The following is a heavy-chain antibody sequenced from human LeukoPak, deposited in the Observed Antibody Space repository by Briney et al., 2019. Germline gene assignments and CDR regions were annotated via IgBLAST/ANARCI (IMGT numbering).Heavy chain of an antibody. CDR2: IYYSGST. Sequence: SETLSLTCAVYGGSFSGYYWSWIRQHPGKGLEWIGYIYYSGSTYYNPSLKSRVTISVDTSKNQFSLKLSSVTAADTAVYYCARGPPRRTDYWGQGTLVTVSS. CDR1: GGSFSGYY. V-gene: IGHV4-31*11. J-gene: IGHJ4*02. CDR3: ARGPPRRTDY.